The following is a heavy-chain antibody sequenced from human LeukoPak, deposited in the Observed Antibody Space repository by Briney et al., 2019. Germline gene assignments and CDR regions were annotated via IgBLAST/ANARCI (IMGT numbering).Heavy chain of an antibody. J-gene: IGHJ4*02. D-gene: IGHD2-2*01. CDR2: ISGSGGST. CDR3: AKDPHARLVTAVLQ. V-gene: IGHV3-23*01. Sequence: PGGSLRLSCAASGFTFSSYEMNWVRQAPGKGLEWVSGISGSGGSTYYADSVKGRFTISRDNSKNTLYLQLNSLRAEDTAVYYCAKDPHARLVTAVLQWGQGTQVTVSS. CDR1: GFTFSSYE.